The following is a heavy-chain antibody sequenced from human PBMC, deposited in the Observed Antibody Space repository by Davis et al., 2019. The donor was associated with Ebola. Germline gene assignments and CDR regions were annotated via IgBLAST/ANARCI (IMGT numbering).Heavy chain of an antibody. Sequence: GGSLRLSCAASGFSVTNNYMGWVRQAPGKGLEWVAVMYSRGITYYADSVKGRFTISRDNSNNTLSLQMNSVRAEDTAVYYCAKVGSSWYFDYWGQGTLVTVSS. V-gene: IGHV3-53*01. D-gene: IGHD6-13*01. J-gene: IGHJ4*02. CDR2: MYSRGIT. CDR3: AKVGSSWYFDY. CDR1: GFSVTNNY.